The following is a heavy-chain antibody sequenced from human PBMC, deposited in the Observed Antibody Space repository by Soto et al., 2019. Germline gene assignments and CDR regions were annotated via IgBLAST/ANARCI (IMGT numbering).Heavy chain of an antibody. CDR3: APHLFGDLGGVDY. CDR2: ISYDGSNK. V-gene: IGHV3-30*03. CDR1: GFTFSSYG. J-gene: IGHJ4*02. D-gene: IGHD3-10*01. Sequence: QVQLVESGGGVVQPERSLILSCAASGFTFSSYGMHWVRQAPGKGLEWVAVISYDGSNKYYADYVKGRFTSSRDNSKNTLYLQMNSLRAEDTAVYHCAPHLFGDLGGVDYWGQGTLVTVS.